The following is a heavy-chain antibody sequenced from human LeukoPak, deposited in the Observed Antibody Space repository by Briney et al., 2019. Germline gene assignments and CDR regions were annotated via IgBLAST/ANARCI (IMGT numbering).Heavy chain of an antibody. V-gene: IGHV3-9*01. D-gene: IGHD3-10*01. CDR3: AKDFRGEVRGVIAN. CDR1: GFTFDDYA. J-gene: IGHJ4*02. CDR2: ISWNSGSI. Sequence: PGRSLRLSCAASGFTFDDYAMHWVRQAPGKGLEWVSGISWNSGSIGYAGSVKGRFTISRDNAKNSLYLQMNSLGAEDTAWYYCAKDFRGEVRGVIANWGQGTLVTVSS.